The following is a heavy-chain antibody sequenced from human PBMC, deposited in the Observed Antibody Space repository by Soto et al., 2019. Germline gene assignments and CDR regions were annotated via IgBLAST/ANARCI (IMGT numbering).Heavy chain of an antibody. D-gene: IGHD3-22*01. CDR1: GFTFSSYG. J-gene: IGHJ4*02. Sequence: GGSLRLSCAASGFTFSSYGMHWVRQAPGKGLEWVAVISYDGSNKYYADSVKGRFTISRDNSKNTLYLQMNSLRAEDTAVYYCAKDEGPIYYYDSSGHFDYWGQGTLVTVSS. V-gene: IGHV3-30*18. CDR3: AKDEGPIYYYDSSGHFDY. CDR2: ISYDGSNK.